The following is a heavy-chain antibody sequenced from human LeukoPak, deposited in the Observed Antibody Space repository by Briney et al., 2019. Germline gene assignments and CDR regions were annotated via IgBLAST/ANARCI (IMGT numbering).Heavy chain of an antibody. CDR3: ARWGKGYYDSSGRGLDY. V-gene: IGHV4-31*03. CDR1: GGSISSGGYY. CDR2: IYYSGST. J-gene: IGHJ4*02. Sequence: SETLSLTCTVSGGSISSGGYYWSWIRQHPGKGLEWIGYIYYSGSTYYNPSLKSRVTISVDTYKNQFSLKLSSVTAADTAVYYCARWGKGYYDSSGRGLDYWGQGTLVTVSS. D-gene: IGHD3-22*01.